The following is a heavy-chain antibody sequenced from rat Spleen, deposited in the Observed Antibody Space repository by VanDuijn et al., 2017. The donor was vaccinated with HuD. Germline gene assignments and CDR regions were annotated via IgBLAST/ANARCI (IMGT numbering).Heavy chain of an antibody. CDR3: TRATAEWHFDF. V-gene: IGHV5-29*01. CDR1: GFTFSDYG. CDR2: ISFDGIST. Sequence: EVQLVESGGGLVQPGRSLKLSCAASGFTFSDYGVAWVRQAPTTGLEWVATISFDGISTYYRDSVKGRFTVSRDNAKNSLYLQMNSLRSEDTATYYCTRATAEWHFDFWGPGTMVTVSS. D-gene: IGHD1-2*01. J-gene: IGHJ1*01.